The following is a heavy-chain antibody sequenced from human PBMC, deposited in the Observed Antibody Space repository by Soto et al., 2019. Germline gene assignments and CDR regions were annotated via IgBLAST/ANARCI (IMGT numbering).Heavy chain of an antibody. CDR3: AGGVAGSGFDH. CDR1: GDSATSNTAA. Sequence: PSQTLSLTCPISGDSATSNTAAWNWIRTSPSRGPEGRERTYYRSNWRHDYAVSVQNRIPVNPDTSRNHYSQQLNSVPPADTAVDYCAGGVAGSGFDHWGGGA. CDR2: TYYRSNWRH. V-gene: IGHV6-1*01. D-gene: IGHD6-19*01. J-gene: IGHJ4*02.